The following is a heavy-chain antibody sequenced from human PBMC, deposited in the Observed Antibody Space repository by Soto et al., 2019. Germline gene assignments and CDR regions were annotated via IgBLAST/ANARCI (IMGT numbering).Heavy chain of an antibody. CDR2: INPNSGGT. J-gene: IGHJ5*02. Sequence: XSVKVSYKASGYTFTGYYMHWVRQAPGQGLEWMGWINPNSGGTNYAQKFQGRVTMTRDTSISTAYMELSRLRSDDTAVYYCARDPIVVLPDAISGGWFDPWGQGTLVTVSS. CDR1: GYTFTGYY. D-gene: IGHD2-2*02. CDR3: ARDPIVVLPDAISGGWFDP. V-gene: IGHV1-2*02.